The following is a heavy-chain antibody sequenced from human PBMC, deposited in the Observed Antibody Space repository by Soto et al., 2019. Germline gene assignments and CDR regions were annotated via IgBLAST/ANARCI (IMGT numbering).Heavy chain of an antibody. CDR1: GYSFTSYW. CDR3: ASQYYYDSSDYYGMDV. Sequence: PGESLKISCKGSGYSFTSYWISWVRQMPGKGLEWMGRIDPSDSYTNYSPSFQGHVTISADKSISTAYLQWSSLKASDTAMYYCASQYYYDSSDYYGMDVWGQGTTVTVSS. J-gene: IGHJ6*02. CDR2: IDPSDSYT. D-gene: IGHD3-22*01. V-gene: IGHV5-10-1*01.